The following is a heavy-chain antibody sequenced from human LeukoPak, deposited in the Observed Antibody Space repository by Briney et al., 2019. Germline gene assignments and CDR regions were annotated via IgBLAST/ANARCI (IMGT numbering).Heavy chain of an antibody. J-gene: IGHJ4*02. Sequence: PGGSLRLSCAASGFTFSSYWMHWVRQAPGKGLVRVSRINSDGSSTSYADSVKGRFTISRDNAKNTLYLQMNSLRAEDTAVYYCARDLDFWSGYYYWGQGTLVTVSS. CDR2: INSDGSST. CDR1: GFTFSSYW. CDR3: ARDLDFWSGYYY. D-gene: IGHD3-3*01. V-gene: IGHV3-74*01.